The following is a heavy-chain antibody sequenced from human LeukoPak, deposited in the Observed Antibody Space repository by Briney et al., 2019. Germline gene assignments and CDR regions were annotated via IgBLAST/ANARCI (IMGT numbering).Heavy chain of an antibody. Sequence: GSLRLSCAASGFTFSDYYMSWIRQAPGKGLEWIAAIYHSGATYYNPSLKSRVTMSVDTSENQFSLKLRSVTAADTAVYYCARVLLVNSPPHGGDYWGQGTLVIVSS. V-gene: IGHV4-38-2*01. CDR1: GFTFSDYY. D-gene: IGHD2/OR15-2a*01. CDR2: IYHSGAT. J-gene: IGHJ4*02. CDR3: ARVLLVNSPPHGGDY.